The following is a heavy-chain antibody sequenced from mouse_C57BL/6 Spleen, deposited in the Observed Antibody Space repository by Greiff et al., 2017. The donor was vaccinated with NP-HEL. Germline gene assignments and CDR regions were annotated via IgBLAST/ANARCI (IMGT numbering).Heavy chain of an antibody. CDR3: ARFGNYWYFDV. CDR1: GYTFTSYW. CDR2: IDPSDSET. V-gene: IGHV1-52*01. J-gene: IGHJ1*03. D-gene: IGHD2-1*01. Sequence: VQLQQSGAELVRPGSSVKLSCKASGYTFTSYWMHWVKQRPIQGLEWIGNIDPSDSETHYNQKFKDKATLTVDKSSSTAYMQLSSLTSEDSAVYYCARFGNYWYFDVWGTGTTVTVSS.